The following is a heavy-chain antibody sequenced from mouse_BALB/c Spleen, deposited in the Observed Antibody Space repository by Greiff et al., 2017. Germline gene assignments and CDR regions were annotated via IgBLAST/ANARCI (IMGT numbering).Heavy chain of an antibody. CDR1: GYSITSDYA. J-gene: IGHJ3*01. CDR2: ISYSGST. D-gene: IGHD1-1*01. V-gene: IGHV3-2*02. CDR3: ARKKGYYYGSSSAWFAY. Sequence: EVQLQESGPGLVKPSQSLSLTCTVTGYSITSDYAWNWIRQFPGNKLEWMGYISYSGSTSYNPSLKSRISITRDTSKNQFFLQLNSVTTEDTATYYCARKKGYYYGSSSAWFAYWGQGTLVTVSA.